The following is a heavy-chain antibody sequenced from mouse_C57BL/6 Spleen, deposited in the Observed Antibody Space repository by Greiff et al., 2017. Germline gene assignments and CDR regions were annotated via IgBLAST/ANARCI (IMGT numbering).Heavy chain of an antibody. CDR3: TRDYYGSSYPYAMDY. J-gene: IGHJ4*01. D-gene: IGHD1-1*01. Sequence: QVQLQQSGAELVRPGASVTLSCKASGYTFTDYEMHWVKQTPVHGLEWIGAIDPETGGTAYNQKFKGKAILTADKSSSTAYMELRSLTSEDSAVYYCTRDYYGSSYPYAMDYWGQGTSVTVSS. CDR2: IDPETGGT. V-gene: IGHV1-15*01. CDR1: GYTFTDYE.